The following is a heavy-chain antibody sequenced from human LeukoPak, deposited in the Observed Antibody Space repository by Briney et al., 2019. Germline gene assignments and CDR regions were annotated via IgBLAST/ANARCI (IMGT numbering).Heavy chain of an antibody. J-gene: IGHJ6*03. D-gene: IGHD1-26*01. CDR3: ARYSGSYYGYYYYYMDV. CDR1: GYSFTSYW. Sequence: GASLQISCQGSGYSFTSYWIGWVRQLPGKGLEWMGIIYPGDSDTRYSPSFQGQVTISADKSISTAYLQWSSLKASDTAMYYCARYSGSYYGYYYYYMDVWGKGTTVTVSS. CDR2: IYPGDSDT. V-gene: IGHV5-51*01.